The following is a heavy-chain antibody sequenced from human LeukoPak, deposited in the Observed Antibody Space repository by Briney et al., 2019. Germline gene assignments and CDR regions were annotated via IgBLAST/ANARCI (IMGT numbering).Heavy chain of an antibody. Sequence: GASVKVSCKASGYTFTSYGISWVRQAPGQGLEWMGWISAYNGNTNYAQKLQGRVTMTTDTSTSTAYMELRSLRSDDTAVYYCARLSQRARSSWSSFFRDYYYMDVWGKGTTVTVSS. V-gene: IGHV1-18*01. D-gene: IGHD6-13*01. CDR1: GYTFTSYG. CDR3: ARLSQRARSSWSSFFRDYYYMDV. J-gene: IGHJ6*03. CDR2: ISAYNGNT.